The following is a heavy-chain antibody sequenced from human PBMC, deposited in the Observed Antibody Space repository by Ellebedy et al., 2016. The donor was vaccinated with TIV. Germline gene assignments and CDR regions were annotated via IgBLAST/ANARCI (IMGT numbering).Heavy chain of an antibody. V-gene: IGHV3-48*04. CDR3: ARDHEDPLTTVGGIIVKDGIDL. D-gene: IGHD3-16*02. CDR2: ISTSGTTI. Sequence: GESLKISCEAFGFTLSRFSMNWVRQAPGKGLEWISYISTSGTTILYEDSVKGRFTISRDAARNPLDLQMNSLRAEDTAVYYCARDHEDPLTTVGGIIVKDGIDLWGRGTLVTVSS. CDR1: GFTLSRFS. J-gene: IGHJ2*01.